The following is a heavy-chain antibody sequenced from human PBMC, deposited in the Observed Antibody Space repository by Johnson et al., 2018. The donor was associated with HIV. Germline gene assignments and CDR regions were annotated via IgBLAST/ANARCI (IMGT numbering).Heavy chain of an antibody. CDR1: GFTFSSYT. V-gene: IGHV3-30*04. CDR3: ARGLGLQQIDI. CDR2: MSYDGISE. J-gene: IGHJ3*02. D-gene: IGHD3-16*01. Sequence: QMLLVESGGGVVQPGRSLRLSCAASGFTFSSYTMQWVRQAPGTGLEWVAVMSYDGISEYNADSMQGRFTISRDNSKNTLYLQMNRLRADDTAVYYCARGLGLQQIDIWGQGTMVTVSS.